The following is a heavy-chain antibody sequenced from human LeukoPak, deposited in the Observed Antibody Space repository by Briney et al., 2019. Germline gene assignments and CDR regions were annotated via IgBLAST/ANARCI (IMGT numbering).Heavy chain of an antibody. Sequence: GGSLRLSCEASGLTFSNYWMHWVRQAPGKGLVWISRINPDGSHTSYADSVKGRFTISRDNAKNTLYLQMNSLRAEDAAVYFCTRDSYISNVYYGMDVWGQGATVTVSS. V-gene: IGHV3-74*01. J-gene: IGHJ6*02. D-gene: IGHD1-26*01. CDR1: GLTFSNYW. CDR2: INPDGSHT. CDR3: TRDSYISNVYYGMDV.